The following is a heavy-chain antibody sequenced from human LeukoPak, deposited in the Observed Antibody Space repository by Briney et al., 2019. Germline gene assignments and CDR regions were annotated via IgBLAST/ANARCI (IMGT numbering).Heavy chain of an antibody. V-gene: IGHV3-66*01. CDR1: EFSVGSNY. CDR2: IYSGGST. D-gene: IGHD3-10*01. J-gene: IGHJ4*02. CDR3: ARGPLPRGPDY. Sequence: GGSLRLSCAASEFSVGSNYMTWVRQAPGKGLEWVSVIYSGGSTYYADSVKGRFTISRDNTKNTLYLQINSLRAEDTAVYYCARGPLPRGPDYWGQGTLVTVSS.